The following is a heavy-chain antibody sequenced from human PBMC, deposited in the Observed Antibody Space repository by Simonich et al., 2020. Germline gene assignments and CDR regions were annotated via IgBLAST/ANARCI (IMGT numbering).Heavy chain of an antibody. V-gene: IGHV3-7*01. Sequence: EVQLVESGGGLVQPGGSLRLSCAASGFTFSSYWMSGVRQAPGKGLEWVANIKQDGSEKYYVDSVKGRFTIYRDNAKNSLYLQLNSLRAEDTAVYYCARDGLGTAYYYYMDVWGKGTTVTVSS. CDR3: ARDGLGTAYYYYMDV. CDR1: GFTFSSYW. CDR2: IKQDGSEK. D-gene: IGHD7-27*01. J-gene: IGHJ6*03.